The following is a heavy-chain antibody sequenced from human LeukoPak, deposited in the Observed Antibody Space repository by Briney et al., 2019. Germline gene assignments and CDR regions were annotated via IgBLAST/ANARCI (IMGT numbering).Heavy chain of an antibody. Sequence: ASVKVSCKASGYTFTSYGIIWVRQAPGQGLEWMGWISALIGNTNYAQKLQGRVTMTTDTSTSTAYMAPRSTRSDATSVYYCARYRASARYYNFWSGYSRRFAPWGQGTLVTVSS. V-gene: IGHV1-18*01. CDR2: ISALIGNT. CDR1: GYTFTSYG. CDR3: ARYRASARYYNFWSGYSRRFAP. D-gene: IGHD3-3*01. J-gene: IGHJ5*02.